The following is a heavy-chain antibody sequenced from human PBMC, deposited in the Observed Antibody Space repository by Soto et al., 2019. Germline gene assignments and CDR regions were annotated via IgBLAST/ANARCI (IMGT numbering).Heavy chain of an antibody. J-gene: IGHJ4*02. V-gene: IGHV1-69*04. CDR1: GGTFSNYG. CDR2: IVPILDIT. Sequence: QVQLVQSGAEVKKPGSSVKVSCKASGGTFSNYGISWVRQAPGQGLEWMGRIVPILDITQFAQRCQGRVTIPADKATSTAYRELSSLRSEDTAVYFCAREEDPPYYLDYWGQGTLVTVAS. CDR3: AREEDPPYYLDY.